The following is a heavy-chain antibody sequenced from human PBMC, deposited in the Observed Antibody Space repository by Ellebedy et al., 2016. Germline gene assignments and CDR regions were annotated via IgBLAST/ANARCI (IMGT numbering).Heavy chain of an antibody. CDR3: ARRTVYHRDSRDASDI. Sequence: SETLSLXXNVSGGSISSISHFWGWIRQPPGAGLEWIASVYSSGTTKYSPSLKSRVTISVDASKNHLSLKLMSVTAADTAVYFCARRTVYHRDSRDASDIWGQGTLVIVSS. CDR2: VYSSGTT. V-gene: IGHV4-39*02. D-gene: IGHD3-22*01. J-gene: IGHJ3*02. CDR1: GGSISSISHF.